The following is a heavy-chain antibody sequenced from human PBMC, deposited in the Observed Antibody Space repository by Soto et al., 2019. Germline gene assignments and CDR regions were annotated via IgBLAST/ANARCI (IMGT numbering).Heavy chain of an antibody. J-gene: IGHJ5*02. CDR3: ARDSFEQQLLRWFDP. D-gene: IGHD6-13*01. V-gene: IGHV4-59*01. Sequence: SETLSLTCTVSGGSISRYYWSWIRQPLGKGLEWIGYIYYSGSTNYNPSLRSRVTISVDTSKNQFSLKLSSVTAADTAVYYCARDSFEQQLLRWFDPWGQGTLVPVSS. CDR2: IYYSGST. CDR1: GGSISRYY.